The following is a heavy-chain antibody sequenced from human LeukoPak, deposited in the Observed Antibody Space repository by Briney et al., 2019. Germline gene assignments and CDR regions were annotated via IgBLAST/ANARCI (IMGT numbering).Heavy chain of an antibody. CDR3: AKLGGIVVVPAASYWNWFDP. V-gene: IGHV3-7*01. Sequence: GGSLRLSCAASGFTFSNYWMSWVRQAPGQGPEWVANIKEDGRETYYLDSVEGRFTISRDNAKNSLELQMNSLRVEDTAVYYCAKLGGIVVVPAASYWNWFDPWGQGTLVTVSS. D-gene: IGHD2-2*01. CDR2: IKEDGRET. J-gene: IGHJ5*02. CDR1: GFTFSNYW.